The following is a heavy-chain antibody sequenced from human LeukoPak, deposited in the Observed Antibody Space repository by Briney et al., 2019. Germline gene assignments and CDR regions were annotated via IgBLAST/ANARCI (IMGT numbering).Heavy chain of an antibody. Sequence: GESLKIYFQGSGYLFATYWINWVRPVPGKGLEWMGIIYSGDSDTTYSPSFQGQVTISVDKSINTAYLQWTSLKASDTAMYFCTRRRDYNDHWGQGTLVTVSS. D-gene: IGHD4-11*01. CDR1: GYLFATYW. CDR3: TRRRDYNDH. V-gene: IGHV5-51*01. CDR2: IYSGDSDT. J-gene: IGHJ5*02.